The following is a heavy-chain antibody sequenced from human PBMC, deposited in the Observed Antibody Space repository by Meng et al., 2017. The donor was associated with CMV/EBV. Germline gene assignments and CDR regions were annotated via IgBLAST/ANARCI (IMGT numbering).Heavy chain of an antibody. V-gene: IGHV3-48*03. CDR2: INRGDSVI. D-gene: IGHD3-3*01. CDR3: TKDQGISGYSMDV. J-gene: IGHJ6*01. CDR1: TFTRSNHD. Sequence: GGSLRPSCSSSTFTRSNHDMNWVRQAPGKGLEWLSHINRGDSVIAYADSVRGRFTISRDIAKNSLYLQMNSLRVEDTALYYCTKDQGISGYSMDVWGQGTTVTVSS.